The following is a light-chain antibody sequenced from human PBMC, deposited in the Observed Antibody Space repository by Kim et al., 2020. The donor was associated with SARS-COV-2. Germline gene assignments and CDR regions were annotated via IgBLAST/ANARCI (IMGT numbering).Light chain of an antibody. Sequence: QSALTQPPSVSGSPGQSVTISCTGTSSDAGSYNRVSWYQQPPGTAPKLIIYEVTNRPSGVPDRFSGSKSGNTASLTISGLQPEDEADYYCSSYTSSSTPVVFGGGTQLTVL. CDR3: SSYTSSSTPVV. CDR1: SSDAGSYNR. CDR2: EVT. V-gene: IGLV2-18*02. J-gene: IGLJ2*01.